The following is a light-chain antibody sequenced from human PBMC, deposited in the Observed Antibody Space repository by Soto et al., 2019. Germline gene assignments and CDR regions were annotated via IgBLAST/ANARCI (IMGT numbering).Light chain of an antibody. V-gene: IGLV2-8*01. CDR2: EVS. CDR3: SSYAGTNNDV. Sequence: QSALTQPASVSGSPGQSITISCTGTSSDVGHNYVSWYQQHAGKVPKLIIYEVSQRPSGVPDRFSGSKSGNTASLTVSGLQADDEADYYCSSYAGTNNDVFGTGTKVTVL. J-gene: IGLJ1*01. CDR1: SSDVGHNY.